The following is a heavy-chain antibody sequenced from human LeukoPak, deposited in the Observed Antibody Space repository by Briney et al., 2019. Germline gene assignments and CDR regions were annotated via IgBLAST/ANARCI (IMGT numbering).Heavy chain of an antibody. J-gene: IGHJ4*02. V-gene: IGHV3-7*01. D-gene: IGHD2-15*01. CDR1: GFTFSSYW. Sequence: GGSLLLSCAASGFTFSSYWMSWVRQAPGKGLEWVANIKQDGSEKYYVDSVRGRFTISRDNAKNSLYLQMNSLRAEDTAVYYCARDYRGYRAPYYFDYWGQGTLVTVSS. CDR3: ARDYRGYRAPYYFDY. CDR2: IKQDGSEK.